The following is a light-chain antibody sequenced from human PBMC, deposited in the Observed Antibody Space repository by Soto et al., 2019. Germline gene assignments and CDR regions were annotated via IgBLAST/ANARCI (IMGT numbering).Light chain of an antibody. V-gene: IGLV2-14*01. CDR1: SSDVGGYNY. CDR2: AVS. CDR3: SSYTTISTLEV. J-gene: IGLJ7*01. Sequence: QSALTQPASVSGSPGQSITISCTGTSSDVGGYNYVSWYQQHPGKAPKLMIYAVSNRPSGVSNRFSGSKSGNTASLTISGLQAEDDADYYCSSYTTISTLEVFGGGTQLTVL.